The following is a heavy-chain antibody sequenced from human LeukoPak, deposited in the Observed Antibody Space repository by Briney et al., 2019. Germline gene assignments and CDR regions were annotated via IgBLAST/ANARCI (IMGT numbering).Heavy chain of an antibody. CDR1: GGTFSSYA. CDR2: IIPIFGTA. CDR3: AKAACGGNCYYYMDV. J-gene: IGHJ6*03. V-gene: IGHV1-69*06. D-gene: IGHD2-21*01. Sequence: GASVKVSCKASGGTFSSYAISWVRQAPGQGLEWMGGIIPIFGTANYAQKFQGRVTITADKSTSTAYMELNSLRAEDTAVYYCAKAACGGNCYYYMDVWGKGTTVTI.